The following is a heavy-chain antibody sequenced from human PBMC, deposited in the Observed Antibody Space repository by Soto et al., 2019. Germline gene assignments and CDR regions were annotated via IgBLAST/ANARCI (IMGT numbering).Heavy chain of an antibody. V-gene: IGHV4-59*01. CDR1: GGSISSYY. Sequence: PSETLCLTCTVSGGSISSYYWSWIRQPPGKGLEWIGYIYYSGSTNYNPSLKSRVTISVDMSKNQFSLKLSSVTAADTAVYYCARDPVGIGYFDYWGQGTLVTVSS. CDR3: ARDPVGIGYFDY. J-gene: IGHJ4*02. CDR2: IYYSGST.